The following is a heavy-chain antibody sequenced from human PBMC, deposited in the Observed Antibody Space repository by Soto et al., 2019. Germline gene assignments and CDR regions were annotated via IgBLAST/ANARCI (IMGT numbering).Heavy chain of an antibody. CDR3: AXXXXXXXXXXXXFDP. J-gene: IGHJ5*02. Sequence: KGLEWIGYIYYSGSTYYNPSLKSRVTISVDTSKNQFSLKLSSVTAADPAVYYCAXXXXXXXXXXXXFDPWGQGTLVTVSS. V-gene: IGHV4-31*02. CDR2: IYYSGST.